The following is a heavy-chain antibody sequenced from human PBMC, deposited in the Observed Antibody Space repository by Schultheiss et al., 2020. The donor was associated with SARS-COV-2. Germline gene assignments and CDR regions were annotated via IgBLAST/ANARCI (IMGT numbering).Heavy chain of an antibody. Sequence: SQTLSLTCTVSGDSINSGDYYWTWIRQPPGKGLEWIGYIYHSGSTDYNPSLKSRISMSVDTSKRHFSLKVSSVTAADTAVYYCATGVGATTDAFAIWGQGTMVTVSS. J-gene: IGHJ3*02. CDR3: ATGVGATTDAFAI. D-gene: IGHD1-26*01. V-gene: IGHV4-30-4*01. CDR1: GDSINSGDYY. CDR2: IYHSGST.